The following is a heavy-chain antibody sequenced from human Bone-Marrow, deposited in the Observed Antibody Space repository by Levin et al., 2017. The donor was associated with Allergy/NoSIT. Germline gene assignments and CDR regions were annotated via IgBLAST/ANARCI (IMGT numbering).Heavy chain of an antibody. J-gene: IGHJ6*02. D-gene: IGHD3-3*01. Sequence: PGESLKISCKASGYTFTTYDINWVRQAPGQGPEWMGWMNLNSGNTGSAQKFRGRVTLTSNTSISTAYMELRSLISEDTAVYYCARAFDVEGHYSYGLDVWGQGTTVTVSS. CDR3: ARAFDVEGHYSYGLDV. CDR2: MNLNSGNT. V-gene: IGHV1-8*01. CDR1: GYTFTTYD.